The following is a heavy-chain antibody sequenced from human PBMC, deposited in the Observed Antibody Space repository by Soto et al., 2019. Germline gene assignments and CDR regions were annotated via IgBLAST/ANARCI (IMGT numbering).Heavy chain of an antibody. CDR2: ISYDGSNK. Sequence: GESLKISCAASGFTFSSYAMHWVRQAPGKGLEWVAVISYDGSNKYYADSVKGRFTISRDNSKNTLYLQMNSLRAEDTAVYYCARDQAGWELPLGPFDYWGQGTLVTVSS. D-gene: IGHD1-26*01. V-gene: IGHV3-30-3*01. CDR1: GFTFSSYA. CDR3: ARDQAGWELPLGPFDY. J-gene: IGHJ4*02.